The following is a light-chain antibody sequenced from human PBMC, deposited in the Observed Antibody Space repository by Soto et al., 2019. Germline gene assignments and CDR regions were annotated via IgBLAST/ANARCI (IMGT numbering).Light chain of an antibody. CDR2: AAS. V-gene: IGKV1-39*01. Sequence: DIQITQSPSSLSASVGDRVTITCRASQTISTYLNWYQEKPGKAPRLLIYAASSLQSGVPSRFSGSGSGTEFTLTISSLQSEDFAVYYCQQYNNWRWTFGQGTRWIS. J-gene: IGKJ1*01. CDR1: QTISTY. CDR3: QQYNNWRWT.